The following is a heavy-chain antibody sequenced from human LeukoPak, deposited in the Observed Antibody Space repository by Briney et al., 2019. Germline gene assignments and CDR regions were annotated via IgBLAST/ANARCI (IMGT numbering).Heavy chain of an antibody. CDR3: AKDLALVIID. V-gene: IGHV3-30*02. D-gene: IGHD3-9*01. CDR2: IRYDENNK. Sequence: GGSLRLSCAASGFTFSSYGMHWVCQAPGKGLEWVAFIRYDENNKYYADSVKGRFTISRDNSKNTLYLQMNSLRAEDTAVYYCAKDLALVIIDWGQGTLVTASS. CDR1: GFTFSSYG. J-gene: IGHJ4*02.